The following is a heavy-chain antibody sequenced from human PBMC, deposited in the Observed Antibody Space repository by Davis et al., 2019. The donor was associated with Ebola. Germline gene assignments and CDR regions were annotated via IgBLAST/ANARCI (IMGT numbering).Heavy chain of an antibody. D-gene: IGHD2-8*02. V-gene: IGHV3-53*01. CDR2: IYSGGST. CDR3: ATSGYCTGGVCQTGEYYYYYGMDV. CDR1: GLTVSSNY. J-gene: IGHJ6*02. Sequence: PGGSLRLSCVASGLTVSSNYMSWVRQAPGKGLEWVSVIYSGGSTYYADSVKGRFTISRDNSKNTLYLQMNSLRAEDTAVYYCATSGYCTGGVCQTGEYYYYYGMDVWGQGTTVTVSS.